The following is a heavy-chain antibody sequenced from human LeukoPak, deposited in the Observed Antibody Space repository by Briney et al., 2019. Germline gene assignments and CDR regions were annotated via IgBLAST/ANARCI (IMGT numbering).Heavy chain of an antibody. CDR1: GYTFTGYY. CDR2: INPNSGGT. J-gene: IGHJ4*02. Sequence: GASVKVSCKASGYTFTGYYMHWVRQAPGQGLEWMGWINPNSGGTNYAQKFQGRVTMTRDTSISTAYMELSRLRSDDTAVYYCARDIGYCSSTSCPPFDYWGQGTLVTVSS. D-gene: IGHD2-2*03. V-gene: IGHV1-2*02. CDR3: ARDIGYCSSTSCPPFDY.